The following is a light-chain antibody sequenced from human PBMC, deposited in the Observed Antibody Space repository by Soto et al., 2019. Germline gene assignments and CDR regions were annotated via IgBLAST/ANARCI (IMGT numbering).Light chain of an antibody. V-gene: IGKV1-16*01. CDR2: ATS. Sequence: DIQMTQSPSSLSASVGDRVTITCRASQGVGKYLAWFQQRPGQAPKSLIYATSTLQTGGPSRFGGSGSGTDFTLTISSLQPEDVATYYCLQYNSYPQTFCQGTKLEIK. CDR3: LQYNSYPQT. CDR1: QGVGKY. J-gene: IGKJ2*01.